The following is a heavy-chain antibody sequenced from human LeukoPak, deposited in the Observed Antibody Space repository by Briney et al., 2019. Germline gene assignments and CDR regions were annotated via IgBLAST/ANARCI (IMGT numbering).Heavy chain of an antibody. J-gene: IGHJ4*02. CDR2: IKQDGSEK. CDR3: AGYDYVWGSFDY. Sequence: GGSLRLSCAASGFTFSIYWMSWVRQVPGKGLEWVANIKQDGSEKYYVDSVKGRFTISRDNAKNSLYLQMNSLRAEDTAVYYCAGYDYVWGSFDYWGQGTLVTVSS. CDR1: GFTFSIYW. V-gene: IGHV3-7*01. D-gene: IGHD3-16*01.